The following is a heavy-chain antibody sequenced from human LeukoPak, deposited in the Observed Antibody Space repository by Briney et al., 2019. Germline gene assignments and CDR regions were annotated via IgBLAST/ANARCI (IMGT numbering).Heavy chain of an antibody. J-gene: IGHJ4*02. Sequence: GGSPRLSCAASGFTFSSYSMNWVRQAPGKGLEWVSYISSSSSTIYYADSVKGRFTISRDNAKNSLYLQMNSLRAEDTAVYYCARETPYSSSWTVFDYWGQGTLVTVSS. CDR1: GFTFSSYS. CDR3: ARETPYSSSWTVFDY. V-gene: IGHV3-48*01. CDR2: ISSSSSTI. D-gene: IGHD6-13*01.